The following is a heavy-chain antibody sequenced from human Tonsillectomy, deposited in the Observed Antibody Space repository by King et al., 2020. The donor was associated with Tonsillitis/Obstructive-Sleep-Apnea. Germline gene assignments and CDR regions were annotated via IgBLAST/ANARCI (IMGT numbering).Heavy chain of an antibody. CDR1: GFTFSGSA. CDR2: IRSKANNYAT. J-gene: IGHJ4*02. V-gene: IGHV3-73*01. CDR3: NRRRSDDSSGYYDY. D-gene: IGHD3-22*01. Sequence: VQLVESGGGLVQPGGSLKLSCAASGFTFSGSALHWVRQASGKGLEWVGRIRSKANNYATAYAASVKGRFTISRDDSKNTAYLQMNSLRTEDTAVYYCNRRRSDDSSGYYDYWGQGTLVTVSS.